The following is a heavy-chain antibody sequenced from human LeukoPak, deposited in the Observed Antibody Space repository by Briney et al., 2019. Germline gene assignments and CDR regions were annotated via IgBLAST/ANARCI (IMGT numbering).Heavy chain of an antibody. CDR1: GGSISSYY. Sequence: KPSETLSLTCTVSGGSISSYYWSWIRQPPGKGLEWIGYIYYSGSTNYNPSLKSRVTISVDTSKNQFSLKLSSVTAVDTAVYYCAKKVAGAGWFDPWGQGTLVIVSS. V-gene: IGHV4-59*12. J-gene: IGHJ5*02. CDR2: IYYSGST. D-gene: IGHD7-27*01. CDR3: AKKVAGAGWFDP.